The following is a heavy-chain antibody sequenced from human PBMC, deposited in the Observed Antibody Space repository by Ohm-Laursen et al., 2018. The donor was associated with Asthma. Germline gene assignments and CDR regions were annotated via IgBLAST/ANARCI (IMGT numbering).Heavy chain of an antibody. CDR3: AKNVATVVTPAHFDY. V-gene: IGHV7-4-1*02. CDR2: INTNTGNP. Sequence: GASVKVSCKASGYTFTSYAMNWVRQAPGQGLEWMGWINTNTGNPTYAQGFTGRFVFSLDTSVSTVYLQISSLKAEDTAVYYCAKNVATVVTPAHFDYWGQGTLVTVSS. J-gene: IGHJ4*02. D-gene: IGHD4-23*01. CDR1: GYTFTSYA.